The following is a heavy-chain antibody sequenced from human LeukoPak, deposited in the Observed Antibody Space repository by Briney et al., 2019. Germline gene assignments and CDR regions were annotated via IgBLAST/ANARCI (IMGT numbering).Heavy chain of an antibody. CDR3: ARGQWLVNY. V-gene: IGHV3-7*01. D-gene: IGHD6-19*01. J-gene: IGHJ4*02. CDR2: IKQDGSDQ. Sequence: GGSLRLSCAASGFTFDDYGMTWVRQAPGKGLEWVANIKQDGSDQYYVDSVKGRFTISRDNAKNSLYLQMNSLRAEDTAVYYCARGQWLVNYWGQGTLVTVSS. CDR1: GFTFDDYG.